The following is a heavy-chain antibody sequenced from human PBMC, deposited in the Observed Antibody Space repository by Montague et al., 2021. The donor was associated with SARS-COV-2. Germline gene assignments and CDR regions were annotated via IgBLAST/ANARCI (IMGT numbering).Heavy chain of an antibody. Sequence: SLRLSCAASGFIFSSYGMHWVRQAPGKGLEWVAVIWYDGSKENSVDSVKGRFTISRDNAKSSLYLQMNSLRAEDTAVFYCARVVSNGWTFDYWGQGALVTVSS. CDR1: GFIFSSYG. V-gene: IGHV3-33*03. CDR2: IWYDGSKE. D-gene: IGHD6-19*01. J-gene: IGHJ4*02. CDR3: ARVVSNGWTFDY.